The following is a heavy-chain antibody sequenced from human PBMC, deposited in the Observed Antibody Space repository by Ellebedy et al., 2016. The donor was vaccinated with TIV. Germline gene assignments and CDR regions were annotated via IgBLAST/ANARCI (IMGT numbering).Heavy chain of an antibody. CDR2: ITESGGNT. CDR1: GLTFSSHA. D-gene: IGHD4-23*01. V-gene: IGHV3-23*01. CDR3: ARDPVGVGPAFDV. Sequence: PGGSLRLSCAASGLTFSSHAMSWVRQAPGKGLEWVSSITESGGNTYYADFVKGRFTISRDNSKDTRILQMNSLRAEDTAIYCCARDPVGVGPAFDVWGQGTMVTVSS. J-gene: IGHJ3*01.